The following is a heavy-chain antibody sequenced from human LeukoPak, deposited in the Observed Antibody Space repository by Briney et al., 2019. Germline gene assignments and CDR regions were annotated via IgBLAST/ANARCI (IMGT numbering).Heavy chain of an antibody. Sequence: KASETLSLTCTVSGGSISTSNYYWGWIRQPPGKGLEWIGNIFYSGSTYYSPSLKSRVTISLDTSRNQFSLQLNSVTPEDTAVYYCAREAEVGIAVAGIPPPNYYYYYMDVWGKGTTVTISS. V-gene: IGHV4-39*07. CDR1: GGSISTSNYY. CDR3: AREAEVGIAVAGIPPPNYYYYYMDV. CDR2: IFYSGST. J-gene: IGHJ6*03. D-gene: IGHD6-19*01.